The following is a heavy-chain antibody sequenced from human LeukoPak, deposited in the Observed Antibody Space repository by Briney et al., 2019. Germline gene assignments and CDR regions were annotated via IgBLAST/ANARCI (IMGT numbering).Heavy chain of an antibody. V-gene: IGHV4-59*08. D-gene: IGHD1-26*01. CDR2: IYYSGST. J-gene: IGHJ6*02. Sequence: SSETLSLTCTVSGGSISSYYWSWIRQPPGKGLEWIGYIYYSGSTNYNPSLKSRVTISVDTSKNQFSLKLSSVTAADTAVYYCARTRAIDFGMDVWGQGTTVTVSS. CDR3: ARTRAIDFGMDV. CDR1: GGSISSYY.